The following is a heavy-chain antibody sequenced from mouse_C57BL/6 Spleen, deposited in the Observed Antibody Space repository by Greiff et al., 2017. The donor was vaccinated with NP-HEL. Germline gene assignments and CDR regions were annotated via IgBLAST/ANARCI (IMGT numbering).Heavy chain of an antibody. CDR3: ARDFYYYGSRLFDY. V-gene: IGHV1-64*01. D-gene: IGHD1-1*01. J-gene: IGHJ2*01. Sequence: VQLQQPGAELVKPGASVKLSCKASGYTFTSYWMHWVKQRPGQGLEWIGMIHPNSGSTNYNEKFKSKATLTVDKSSSTAYMQLSSLTSEDSAVYYCARDFYYYGSRLFDYWGQGTTLTVSS. CDR2: IHPNSGST. CDR1: GYTFTSYW.